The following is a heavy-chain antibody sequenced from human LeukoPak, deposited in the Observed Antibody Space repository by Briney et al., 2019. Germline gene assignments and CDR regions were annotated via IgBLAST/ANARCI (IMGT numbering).Heavy chain of an antibody. D-gene: IGHD7-27*01. J-gene: IGHJ4*02. CDR2: IKQDGSEI. V-gene: IGHV3-7*03. CDR1: GFTFSSYS. CDR3: VRDKLTGASRLDY. Sequence: GGSLRLSCAASGFTFSSYSMNWVRQAPGKELEWVANIKQDGSEIYYVDSVKGRFTISRDNAKNSLYLQMNGLRAEDTAVYYCVRDKLTGASRLDYWGQGTLLTVSS.